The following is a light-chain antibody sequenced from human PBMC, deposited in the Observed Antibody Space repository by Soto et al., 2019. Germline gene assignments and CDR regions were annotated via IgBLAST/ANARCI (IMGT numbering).Light chain of an antibody. J-gene: IGKJ5*01. CDR2: DAS. CDR1: QDISNY. Sequence: DIQMTQSPSSLSASVGDRVTITCQASQDISNYLNWYQQKPGKAPKLLIYDASNLETGVPSRFWGSGSGTDFTFTISSLQPEDIATYYCQQYDNLPITFGQGTRLEIK. CDR3: QQYDNLPIT. V-gene: IGKV1-33*01.